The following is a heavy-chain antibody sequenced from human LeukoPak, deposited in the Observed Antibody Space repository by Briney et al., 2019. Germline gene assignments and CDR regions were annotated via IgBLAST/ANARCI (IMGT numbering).Heavy chain of an antibody. J-gene: IGHJ4*02. Sequence: SETLSLTCAVYGGSFSGYYRSWIRQPPGKGLEWIGEITHSGSTNYNPSLKSRVTISVDTSKNQFSLKLSSVTAADTAVYYCASWEPPVDYWGQGTLVTVSS. CDR3: ASWEPPVDY. D-gene: IGHD1-26*01. V-gene: IGHV4-34*01. CDR2: ITHSGST. CDR1: GGSFSGYY.